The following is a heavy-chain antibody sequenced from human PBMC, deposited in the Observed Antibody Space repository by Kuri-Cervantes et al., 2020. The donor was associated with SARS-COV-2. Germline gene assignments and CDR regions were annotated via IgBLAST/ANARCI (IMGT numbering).Heavy chain of an antibody. J-gene: IGHJ6*02. CDR1: GFTFSDYY. CDR3: ARDPSHYGIDV. CDR2: ISSGSSFI. Sequence: GESLKISCAASGFTFSDYYMSWIRQAPGKGLEWVSYISSGSSFIYYADSVKGRFTISRDNAKNSLYLQMNSLRAEDTAVYYCARDPSHYGIDVGGQGTTVTVSS. V-gene: IGHV3-11*06.